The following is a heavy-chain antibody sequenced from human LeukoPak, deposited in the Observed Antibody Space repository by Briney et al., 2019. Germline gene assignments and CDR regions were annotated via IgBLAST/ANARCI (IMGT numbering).Heavy chain of an antibody. CDR2: IYYSGST. J-gene: IGHJ3*02. V-gene: IGHV4-59*01. D-gene: IGHD3-16*01. CDR1: GGSISSYS. Sequence: SETLSLTRTVSGGSISSYSWTWIRQPPGKGLEWIGSIYYSGSTNYNPSLKSRVTISVDTSKNQFSLKLSSVTAADTAVYYCVRDRVLGAFDIWGQGTMVTVSS. CDR3: VRDRVLGAFDI.